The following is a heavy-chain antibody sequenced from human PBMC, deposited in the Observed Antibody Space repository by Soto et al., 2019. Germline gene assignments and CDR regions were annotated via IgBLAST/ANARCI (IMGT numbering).Heavy chain of an antibody. CDR1: GGSISSGDYY. D-gene: IGHD3-22*01. Sequence: PSETLSLTCSVSGGSISSGDYYWNWIRQPPGKGLEWIGHIYYSGSTYYNSSLKSRVTISVDTSKSQLSLKLSSVTAADTAVYYCARHLGYDSSGYYRNWFDPWGQGTLVTVSS. V-gene: IGHV4-30-4*01. CDR2: IYYSGST. J-gene: IGHJ5*02. CDR3: ARHLGYDSSGYYRNWFDP.